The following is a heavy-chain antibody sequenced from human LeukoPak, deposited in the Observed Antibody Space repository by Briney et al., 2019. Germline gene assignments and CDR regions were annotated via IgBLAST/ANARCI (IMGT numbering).Heavy chain of an antibody. J-gene: IGHJ5*02. V-gene: IGHV4-59*08. D-gene: IGHD6-13*01. CDR1: GGSINDNY. CDR3: AKRAITTAGNLWFDP. CDR2: IYSSGST. Sequence: PSETLSLTCTVSGGSINDNYWGWIRQPPGKGLECIAYIYSSGSTNCNPSLKSRVTISVDTSKNQFSLKLSSVTAADTAVYYCAKRAITTAGNLWFDPWGQGTLVTVSS.